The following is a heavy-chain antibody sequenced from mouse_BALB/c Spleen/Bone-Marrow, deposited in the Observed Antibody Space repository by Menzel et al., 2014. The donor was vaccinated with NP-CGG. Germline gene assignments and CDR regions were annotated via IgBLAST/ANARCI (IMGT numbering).Heavy chain of an antibody. CDR3: ARSGSSSGYFDY. CDR2: ISSGSSTI. V-gene: IGHV5-17*02. Sequence: EVQLVESGGGSVQPGGSRKLSCAASGFTFSSFAMHWVRQAPEKGLEWVAYISSGSSTIYYAETVMGRFTISRDNPKNTLFLQMTSLRSEDTAMYYCARSGSSSGYFDYWGQGTTLTVSS. D-gene: IGHD1-1*01. CDR1: GFTFSSFA. J-gene: IGHJ2*01.